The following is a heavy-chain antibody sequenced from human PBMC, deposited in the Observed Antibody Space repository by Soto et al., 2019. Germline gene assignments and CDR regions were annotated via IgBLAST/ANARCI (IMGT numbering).Heavy chain of an antibody. CDR2: IYHAGSV. CDR3: ATTFVSYGMDV. CDR1: GYSIGSGYY. Sequence: SETLSLTCAVSGYSIGSGYYWAWIRQSPGKGLEWIGSIYHAGSVYYNPSLNGRVALSMDTSKNHFSLKLTSVTAADTAVYYFATTFVSYGMDVRRQAKTVTVTS. D-gene: IGHD1-1*01. V-gene: IGHV4-38-2*01. J-gene: IGHJ6*02.